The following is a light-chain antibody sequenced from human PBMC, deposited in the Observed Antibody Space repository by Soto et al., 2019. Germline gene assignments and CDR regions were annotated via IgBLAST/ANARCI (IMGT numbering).Light chain of an antibody. J-gene: IGKJ4*01. CDR2: WAS. V-gene: IGKV4-1*01. CDR3: QQYYSTPLT. CDR1: QRVLNSSNNKNY. Sequence: DIVMTQSPDSLPVSLGERATINCKSSQRVLNSSNNKNYLAWYQQKPGQSPKLLIYWASTRESGVPDRFSGSGSGTDFPLTITGLQDEDVAVYYCQQYYSTPLTFGGGTKMEIK.